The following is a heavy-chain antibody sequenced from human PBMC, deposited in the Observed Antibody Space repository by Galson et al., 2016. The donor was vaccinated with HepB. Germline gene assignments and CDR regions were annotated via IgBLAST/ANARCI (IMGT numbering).Heavy chain of an antibody. Sequence: SLRLSCAASGFTFSSYWMNWIRQAPGKGLEWVANINQVGSGEYYVDSVNGRFTISRDNTKNLMYLQMNSLRAEDTAVYYCATSVVGSGTKMFDYWGQGTLVPVSS. CDR2: INQVGSGE. CDR3: ATSVVGSGTKMFDY. J-gene: IGHJ4*02. CDR1: GFTFSSYW. D-gene: IGHD3-3*01. V-gene: IGHV3-7*03.